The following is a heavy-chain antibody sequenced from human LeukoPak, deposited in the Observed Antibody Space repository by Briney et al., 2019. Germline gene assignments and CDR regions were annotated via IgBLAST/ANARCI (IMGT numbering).Heavy chain of an antibody. V-gene: IGHV4-59*12. Sequence: SETLSLTCTVSGGSISSYYWSWIRQPPGKGLEWIGYIYYSGSTNYNPSLKSRVTISVDTSKNQFSLKLSSVTAADTAVYYCARVTYCSSTSCSPYFDYWGQGTLVTVSS. CDR2: IYYSGST. J-gene: IGHJ4*02. D-gene: IGHD2-2*01. CDR1: GGSISSYY. CDR3: ARVTYCSSTSCSPYFDY.